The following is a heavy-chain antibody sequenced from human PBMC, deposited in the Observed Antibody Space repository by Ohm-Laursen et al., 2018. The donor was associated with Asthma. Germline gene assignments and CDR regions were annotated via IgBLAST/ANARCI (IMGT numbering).Heavy chain of an antibody. CDR1: GFTFSSYA. Sequence: SSLRLSCAASGFTFSSYAMHWVRQAPGKGLECVALISYDGSTESYADSVKGRFTISRDNFKNTVHLDMNSLRAEDTAVYHCAKGIVPVYYYGLDVWGQGTTVTVSS. J-gene: IGHJ6*02. CDR3: AKGIVPVYYYGLDV. V-gene: IGHV3-30*18. D-gene: IGHD1-26*01. CDR2: ISYDGSTE.